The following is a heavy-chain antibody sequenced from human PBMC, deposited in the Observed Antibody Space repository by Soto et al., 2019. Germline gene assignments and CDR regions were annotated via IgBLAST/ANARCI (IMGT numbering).Heavy chain of an antibody. CDR2: IIPILGIA. CDR3: ATADCSGGSCRKSPFTYGMDV. J-gene: IGHJ6*02. V-gene: IGHV1-69*02. CDR1: GGTFSSYT. D-gene: IGHD2-15*01. Sequence: SVKVSCKASGGTFSSYTISWVRQAPGQGLEWMGRIIPILGIANYAQKFQGRVTITADKSTSTAYMELSSLRSEDTAVYYCATADCSGGSCRKSPFTYGMDVWGQGTTVTVSS.